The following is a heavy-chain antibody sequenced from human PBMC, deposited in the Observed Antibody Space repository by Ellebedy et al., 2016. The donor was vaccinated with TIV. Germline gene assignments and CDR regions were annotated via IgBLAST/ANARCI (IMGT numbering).Heavy chain of an antibody. J-gene: IGHJ6*02. CDR3: ARHDSSGRENYHYGMDV. CDR2: IYYSGST. Sequence: MPSETLSLTCTVSGASISTGDYYWSWIRQPTGKDLEWFGYIYYSGSTYYNPSLRSRVTISVDTSKNQFSLKLSSVTAADTAVYYCARHDSSGRENYHYGMDVWGQGTTVTVSS. V-gene: IGHV4-30-4*01. CDR1: GASISTGDYY. D-gene: IGHD6-19*01.